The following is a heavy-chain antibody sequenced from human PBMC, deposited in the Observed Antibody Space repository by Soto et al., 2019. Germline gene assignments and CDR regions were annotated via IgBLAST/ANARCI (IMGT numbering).Heavy chain of an antibody. CDR3: AREWDSSSPDASY. CDR2: ISYDGSNK. D-gene: IGHD6-6*01. Sequence: QAPGKGLEWVAVISYDGSNKYYADSVKGRFTISRDNPKNTLYLQMNSLRAEDTAVYYCAREWDSSSPDASYWGQGTLVTVSS. J-gene: IGHJ4*02. V-gene: IGHV3-30-3*01.